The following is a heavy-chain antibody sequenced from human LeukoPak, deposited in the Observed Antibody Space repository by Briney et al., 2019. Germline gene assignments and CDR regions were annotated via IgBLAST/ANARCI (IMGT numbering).Heavy chain of an antibody. D-gene: IGHD3-22*01. Sequence: SETLSLTCAVYGGSFSGYYWSWIRQPPGKGLEWIGEINHSGSTNYNPSLKSRVTISVDTSKSQFSLKLSSVTAADTAVYYCAREAYDSSRWGQGTVVTVSS. CDR1: GGSFSGYY. CDR2: INHSGST. CDR3: AREAYDSSR. J-gene: IGHJ4*02. V-gene: IGHV4-34*01.